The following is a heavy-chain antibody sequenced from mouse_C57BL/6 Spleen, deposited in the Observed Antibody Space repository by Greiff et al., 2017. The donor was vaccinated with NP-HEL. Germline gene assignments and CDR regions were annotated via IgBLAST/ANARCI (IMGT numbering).Heavy chain of an antibody. V-gene: IGHV1-74*01. CDR2: IHPSDSAT. Sequence: VQLQQPGAELVKPGASVKVSCKASGYTFTSYWMHWVKQRPGQGLEWIGRIHPSDSATNYNQKFKGKATLTVDKSSSTAYMQRSSLTSEDSAVYYCAIGAGTGDYCDYWGQGTTLTVSS. CDR1: GYTFTSYW. J-gene: IGHJ2*01. CDR3: AIGAGTGDYCDY. D-gene: IGHD4-1*01.